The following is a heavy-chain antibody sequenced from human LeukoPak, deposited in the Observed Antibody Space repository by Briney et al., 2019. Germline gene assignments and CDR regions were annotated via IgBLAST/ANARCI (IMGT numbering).Heavy chain of an antibody. Sequence: GGSLKISCKGSGYSFTSYWIGWVRQMPGKGLEWMGIIYPGDSDTRYSPSFQGQVTISADKSISTAYLQWSSLKASDTAMYYCARLDASSGPYYYYGMDVWGQGTTVTVSS. CDR3: ARLDASSGPYYYYGMDV. V-gene: IGHV5-51*01. CDR2: IYPGDSDT. D-gene: IGHD2-15*01. J-gene: IGHJ6*02. CDR1: GYSFTSYW.